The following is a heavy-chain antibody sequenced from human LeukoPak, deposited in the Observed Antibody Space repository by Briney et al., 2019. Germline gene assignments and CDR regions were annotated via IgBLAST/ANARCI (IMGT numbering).Heavy chain of an antibody. J-gene: IGHJ4*02. Sequence: GGSLRLSCAASGFTFNNYWMSWVRQAPGKGLEWLANIKEDGSRKYYVDSVKGRFTISRDNAKKSLFLQMNSLRAEDTGVYYCARDGVTSSVDYWGQGTLVTVSS. CDR2: IKEDGSRK. V-gene: IGHV3-7*01. CDR3: ARDGVTSSVDY. CDR1: GFTFNNYW. D-gene: IGHD2-21*02.